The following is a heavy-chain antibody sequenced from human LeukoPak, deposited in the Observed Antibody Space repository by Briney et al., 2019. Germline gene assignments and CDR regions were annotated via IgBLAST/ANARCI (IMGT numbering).Heavy chain of an antibody. CDR3: AKSNGYTYGYD. J-gene: IGHJ4*02. Sequence: GESLKISCKGSGYTFPRYWIGWVRQMAGKGLEWMGIIYPGDCDTRYSPSFQGQVTISADKSISTAYLQWSSLKASDTAMYYCAKSNGYTYGYDWGQGTLVTVSS. D-gene: IGHD5-18*01. V-gene: IGHV5-51*01. CDR1: GYTFPRYW. CDR2: IYPGDCDT.